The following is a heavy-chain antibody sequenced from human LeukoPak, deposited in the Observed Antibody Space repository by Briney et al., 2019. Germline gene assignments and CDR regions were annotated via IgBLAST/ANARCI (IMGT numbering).Heavy chain of an antibody. Sequence: GGSLRLSCAASVFTFSSYGMHWVRRAPGKGLEWVTVISYDGSNKYYADSVKGRFTISRDNSKNTLYLQMNSLRAEDTAVYYCARDSLGIAAAGTWFDPWGQGTLVTVSS. J-gene: IGHJ5*02. V-gene: IGHV3-30*03. D-gene: IGHD6-13*01. CDR3: ARDSLGIAAAGTWFDP. CDR1: VFTFSSYG. CDR2: ISYDGSNK.